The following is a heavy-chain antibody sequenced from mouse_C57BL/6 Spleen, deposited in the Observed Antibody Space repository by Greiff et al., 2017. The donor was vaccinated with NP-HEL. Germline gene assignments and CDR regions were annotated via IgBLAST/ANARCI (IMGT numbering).Heavy chain of an antibody. CDR1: GFTFSSYA. CDR3: TRDDGYYLWYFDV. D-gene: IGHD2-3*01. J-gene: IGHJ1*03. V-gene: IGHV5-9-1*02. Sequence: DVHLVESGEGLVKPGGSLKLSCAASGFTFSSYAMSWVRQTPEKRLEWVAYISSGGDYIYYADTVKGRFTISRDNARNTLYLQMSSLKSEDTAMYYCTRDDGYYLWYFDVWGTGTTVTVSS. CDR2: ISSGGDYI.